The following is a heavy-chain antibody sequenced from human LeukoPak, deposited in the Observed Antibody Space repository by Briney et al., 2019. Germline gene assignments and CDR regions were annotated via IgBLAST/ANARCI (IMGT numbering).Heavy chain of an antibody. CDR1: GFTLSSYV. V-gene: IGHV3-23*01. CDR3: AKLTWPITTFGVVIIPDY. D-gene: IGHD3-3*01. J-gene: IGHJ4*02. Sequence: GGSLRLSCAASGFTLSSYVMSWVRQAPGKGLEWVSAMSGSGFDTYYADSVKGRFTISRDNSKNTLYLQMNSLRVEDTAVYYCAKLTWPITTFGVVIIPDYWGQGTLVTVSS. CDR2: MSGSGFDT.